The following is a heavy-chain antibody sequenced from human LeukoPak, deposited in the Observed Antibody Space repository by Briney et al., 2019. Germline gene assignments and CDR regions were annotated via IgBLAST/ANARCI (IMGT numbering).Heavy chain of an antibody. CDR2: FDPEEADN. V-gene: IGHV1-24*01. D-gene: IGHD1-26*01. Sequence: GASVKVSCKVSGERLIELAMHWVRQPPGKGLEWMGGFDPEEADNMFAQPFQGRVTMTTDTSTSTAYMELRSLRSDDTAVYYCARDLVGREGDYWGQGTLVTVSS. J-gene: IGHJ4*02. CDR3: ARDLVGREGDY. CDR1: GERLIELA.